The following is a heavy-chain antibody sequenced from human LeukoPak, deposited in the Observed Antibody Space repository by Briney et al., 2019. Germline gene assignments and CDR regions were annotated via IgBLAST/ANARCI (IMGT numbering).Heavy chain of an antibody. Sequence: PSETLSLTCTVYGGSISSSSYYWGWIRQPPGKGLEWIGSIYYSGSTYYNPSLKSRVTISVDTSKNQFSLKLSSVTAADTAVYYCARDETWLQLYWGQGTLVTVSS. D-gene: IGHD5-24*01. CDR2: IYYSGST. CDR3: ARDETWLQLY. J-gene: IGHJ4*02. CDR1: GGSISSSSYY. V-gene: IGHV4-39*07.